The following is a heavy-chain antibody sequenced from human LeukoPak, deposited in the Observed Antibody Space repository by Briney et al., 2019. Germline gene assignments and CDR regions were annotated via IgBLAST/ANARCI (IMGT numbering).Heavy chain of an antibody. J-gene: IGHJ4*02. CDR3: ARDVEMGTIGHYFDS. D-gene: IGHD5-24*01. V-gene: IGHV4-31*11. CDR1: CASISSGTYY. Sequence: SDTLSLTCAVSCASISSGTYYWSWIRQHPRKGLEGFGYIYHSGSTFSHPSLKRRVTISADTSENQFSLNLRSVTAADTAIYYCARDVEMGTIGHYFDSWGQGTLVTVSS. CDR2: IYHSGST.